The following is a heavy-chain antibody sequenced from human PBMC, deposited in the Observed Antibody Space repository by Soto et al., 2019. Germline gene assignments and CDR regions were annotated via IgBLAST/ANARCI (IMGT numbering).Heavy chain of an antibody. CDR2: INPSGGST. CDR3: ARGYSSSSDYYYYGMDV. CDR1: GYTFISHY. J-gene: IGHJ6*02. D-gene: IGHD6-6*01. V-gene: IGHV1-46*01. Sequence: QVQLVQSGAEVKKPGASVKVSCKASGYTFISHYMHWVRQAPGQGLEWMGMINPSGGSTSYAQNFQGRVTLTRDTSTSTVYMELSSLRSEDTAVYYCARGYSSSSDYYYYGMDVWGQGTTVTVSS.